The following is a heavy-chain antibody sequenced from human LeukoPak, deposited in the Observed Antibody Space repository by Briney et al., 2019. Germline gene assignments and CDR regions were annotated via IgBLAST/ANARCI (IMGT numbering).Heavy chain of an antibody. CDR2: ISGSGGST. D-gene: IGHD1-26*01. Sequence: PGGSLRLSCAASGFTFSSYAMSWVRQAPGKGLEWVSAISGSGGSTYYADSVKGRFTISRDNSKNTLYLQMNSLRAEDTAVYYCAKANTHSGSYYFSDAPPGGIDYWGQGTLVTVSS. V-gene: IGHV3-23*01. J-gene: IGHJ4*02. CDR3: AKANTHSGSYYFSDAPPGGIDY. CDR1: GFTFSSYA.